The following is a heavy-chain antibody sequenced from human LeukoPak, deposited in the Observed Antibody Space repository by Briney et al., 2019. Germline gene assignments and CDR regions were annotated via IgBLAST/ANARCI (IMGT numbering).Heavy chain of an antibody. D-gene: IGHD2-15*01. J-gene: IGHJ6*02. V-gene: IGHV1-18*01. CDR2: ISAYNGNT. Sequence: GASVKVSCKASGYTFTSYGISWVRQAPGQGLEWMGWISAYNGNTNYAQKLQGRVTMTTDTSTSTAYMELRSLRSDDTAVYYCARERVYGTDCSGDSCYPGGMDVWGQGTTVTVSS. CDR1: GYTFTSYG. CDR3: ARERVYGTDCSGDSCYPGGMDV.